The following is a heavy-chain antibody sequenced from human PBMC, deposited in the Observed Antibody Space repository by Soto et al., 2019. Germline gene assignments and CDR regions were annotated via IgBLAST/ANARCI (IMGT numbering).Heavy chain of an antibody. J-gene: IGHJ4*02. V-gene: IGHV1-69*01. CDR3: ARHDTYYYDSSGPDY. D-gene: IGHD3-22*01. CDR1: GVAISSKA. Sequence: SKASGVAISSKALSSVRQSPGQGLEWMGGIIPIFGTANYAQKFQGRVTITADESTSTAYMELSSLRSEDTAVYYCARHDTYYYDSSGPDYWGQGTLVTVSS. CDR2: IIPIFGTA.